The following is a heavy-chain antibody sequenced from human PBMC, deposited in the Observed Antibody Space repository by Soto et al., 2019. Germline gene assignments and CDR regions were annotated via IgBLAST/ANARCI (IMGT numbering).Heavy chain of an antibody. Sequence: QVQLVQSGAEVKKPGASVKVSCKASGYTFHSYGISWVRQAPGQGLEWMGTISGYNGNTNYAQKRQGRVTMITDTSTSNAYMDVRRRRSDDTALYYCAREISSGCAKWFDPWGQGTLVTVSS. D-gene: IGHD6-19*01. CDR2: ISGYNGNT. CDR1: GYTFHSYG. V-gene: IGHV1-18*04. CDR3: AREISSGCAKWFDP. J-gene: IGHJ5*02.